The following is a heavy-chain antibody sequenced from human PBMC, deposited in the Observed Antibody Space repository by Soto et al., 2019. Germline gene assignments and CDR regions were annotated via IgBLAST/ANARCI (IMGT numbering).Heavy chain of an antibody. CDR1: GGSISSGDYY. V-gene: IGHV4-30-4*01. J-gene: IGHJ4*02. D-gene: IGHD3-22*01. CDR3: ARDSPHYYDSSGYYLDY. Sequence: SETLSLTCTVSGGSISSGDYYWSWIRQPPGKGPEWIGYIYYSGSTYYNPSLRSRVTISVDTSKNQFSLKLSSVTAADTAVYYCARDSPHYYDSSGYYLDYWGQGTLVTVSS. CDR2: IYYSGST.